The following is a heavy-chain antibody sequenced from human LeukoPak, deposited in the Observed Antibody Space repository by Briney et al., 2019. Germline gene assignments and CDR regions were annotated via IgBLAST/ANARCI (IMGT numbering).Heavy chain of an antibody. CDR3: AKDGTGTIDY. V-gene: IGHV3-30*04. J-gene: IGHJ4*02. CDR2: ISYDGSKI. Sequence: GGSLRLSCAASGFHFSSYGLHWVRQAPGKGMEWVAVISYDGSKIYFADSVKGRFTISRDNARNTVFLQMNSLRPEDTAVYYCAKDGTGTIDYWGQGTLVTVSS. CDR1: GFHFSSYG. D-gene: IGHD1-1*01.